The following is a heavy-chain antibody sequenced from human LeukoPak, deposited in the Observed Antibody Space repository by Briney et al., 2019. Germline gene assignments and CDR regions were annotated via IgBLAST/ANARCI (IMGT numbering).Heavy chain of an antibody. J-gene: IGHJ5*02. D-gene: IGHD2-2*02. Sequence: PSETLSLTCAVYGGSFSGYYWSWIRQPPGKGLEWIGEINHSGSTNYNPSLKSRATISVDTSKNQFSLKLSSVTAADTAVYYCARARSVVPAAISRWFDPWGQGTLVTVSS. CDR1: GGSFSGYY. CDR3: ARARSVVPAAISRWFDP. V-gene: IGHV4-34*01. CDR2: INHSGST.